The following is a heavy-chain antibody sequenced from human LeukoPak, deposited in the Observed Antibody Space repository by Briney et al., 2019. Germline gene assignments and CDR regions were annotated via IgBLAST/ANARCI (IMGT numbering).Heavy chain of an antibody. J-gene: IGHJ4*02. CDR1: GGSISSGNYY. CDR3: VRVDNGGNYFDY. CDR2: IYTSGST. V-gene: IGHV4-61*02. Sequence: SETLSLTCTVSGGSISSGNYYWSWIRQPAGKGLEWIGRIYTSGSTNYNPSLKSRVTISLDTSKNQFSLKLSSVTAADTAVYYCVRVDNGGNYFDYWGQGTLVTVSS. D-gene: IGHD4-23*01.